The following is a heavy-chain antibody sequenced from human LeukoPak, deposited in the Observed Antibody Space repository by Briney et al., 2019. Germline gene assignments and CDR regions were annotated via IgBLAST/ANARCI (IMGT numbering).Heavy chain of an antibody. CDR1: GGSIRSNY. J-gene: IGHJ4*02. D-gene: IGHD3-9*01. CDR3: ARGGSVLRYFDWIRFDY. Sequence: SETLSPTCTVSGGSIRSNYWSWIRQPAGKGLEWIGHIYSSGTTNYNPSLKSRVTISVDTSKNQFSLKLSSVTAADTAVYYCARGGSVLRYFDWIRFDYWGQGTLVTVSS. CDR2: IYSSGTT. V-gene: IGHV4-4*07.